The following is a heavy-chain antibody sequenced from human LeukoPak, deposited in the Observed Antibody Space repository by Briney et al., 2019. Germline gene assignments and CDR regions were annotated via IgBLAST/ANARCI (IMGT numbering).Heavy chain of an antibody. Sequence: GGSLRLSCAASGFTFSSYGMHWVRQAPGKGLEWVAFIRYDGSNKYYADSVKGRFTISRDNAKNSLYLQMNSLRAEDTAVYYCARSFYYYDSSGYYIFDYWGQGTLVTVSS. CDR2: IRYDGSNK. CDR3: ARSFYYYDSSGYYIFDY. CDR1: GFTFSSYG. V-gene: IGHV3-30*02. D-gene: IGHD3-22*01. J-gene: IGHJ4*02.